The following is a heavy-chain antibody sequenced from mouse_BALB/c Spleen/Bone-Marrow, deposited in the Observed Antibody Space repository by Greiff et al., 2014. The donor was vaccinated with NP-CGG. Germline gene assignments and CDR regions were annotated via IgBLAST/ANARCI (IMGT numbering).Heavy chain of an antibody. D-gene: IGHD1-1*01. CDR2: INNNDGNT. CDR1: GFTFSSYG. V-gene: IGHV5-6-3*01. Sequence: EVQGVESGGGLVQPGGSLKLSCAASGFTFSSYGMSWVRQTPDKRLELVATINNNDGNTYYPDSVKGRFTISRDNAKNTLYLQMSSLKSEDTAMYYCARDNYGSRFDYWGQGTTLTVPS. CDR3: ARDNYGSRFDY. J-gene: IGHJ2*01.